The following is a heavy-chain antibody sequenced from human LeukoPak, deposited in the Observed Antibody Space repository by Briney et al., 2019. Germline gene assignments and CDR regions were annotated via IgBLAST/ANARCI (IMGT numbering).Heavy chain of an antibody. CDR1: GGTFSSYA. V-gene: IGHV1-69*01. D-gene: IGHD3-22*01. CDR2: IIPIFGTA. CDR3: ARVRYYDSSGYYRNYYYYYGMDV. J-gene: IGHJ6*02. Sequence: GSSVKVSCKASGGTFSSYAISWVRQAPGQGLEWMGGIIPIFGTANYAQKFQGRVTITADESTSTAYMELSSLRSEDTAVYYCARVRYYDSSGYYRNYYYYYGMDVWGQGNTVTVSS.